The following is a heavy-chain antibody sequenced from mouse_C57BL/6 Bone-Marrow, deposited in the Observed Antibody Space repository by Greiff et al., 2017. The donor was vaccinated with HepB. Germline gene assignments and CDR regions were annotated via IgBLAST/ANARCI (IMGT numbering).Heavy chain of an antibody. CDR2: INPSTGGT. J-gene: IGHJ3*01. Sequence: EVQLQQSGPELVKPGASVKISCKASGYSFTGYYMNWVKQSPEKSLEWIGEINPSTGGTTYNQKFKAKATLTVDKSSSTAYMQLKSLTSEDSAVYYCARGGGLRPWFAYWGQGTLVTVSA. CDR1: GYSFTGYY. V-gene: IGHV1-42*01. CDR3: ARGGGLRPWFAY. D-gene: IGHD2-4*01.